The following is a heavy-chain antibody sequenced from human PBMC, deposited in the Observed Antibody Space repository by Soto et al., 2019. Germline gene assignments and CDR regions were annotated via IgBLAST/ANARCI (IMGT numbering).Heavy chain of an antibody. CDR1: GYTFTGYY. V-gene: IGHV1-2*04. D-gene: IGHD2-2*01. CDR3: EGDHTGGSTSHENGFDP. J-gene: IGHJ5*02. CDR2: INPNSGGT. Sequence: QVQLVQSGAEVKKPGASVKVSCKASGYTFTGYYMHWVRQAPGQGLEWMGWINPNSGGTNYAQKFQGWVTMTRDTPIGTAYMELSRLRSDDTAVYDCEGDHTGGSTSHENGFDPWGQGTLVTVSS.